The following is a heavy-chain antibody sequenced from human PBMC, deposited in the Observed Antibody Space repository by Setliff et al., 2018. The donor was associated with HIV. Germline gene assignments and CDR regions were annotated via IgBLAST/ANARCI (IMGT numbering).Heavy chain of an antibody. CDR1: GGSISSSSYY. D-gene: IGHD1-20*01. Sequence: SETLSLTCTVSGGSISSSSYYWGWIRQPPGKGLEWIGEIYHSGSTNYNPSLKSRVTISVDTSKNQFSLKLSSVTAADTAVYYCARIIGSDISGAQYYFDHWGQGSLVTVSS. J-gene: IGHJ4*02. V-gene: IGHV4-39*07. CDR2: IYHSGST. CDR3: ARIIGSDISGAQYYFDH.